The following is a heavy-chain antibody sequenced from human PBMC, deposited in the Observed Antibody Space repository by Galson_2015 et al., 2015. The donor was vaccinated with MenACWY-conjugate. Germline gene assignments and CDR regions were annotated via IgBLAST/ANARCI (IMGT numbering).Heavy chain of an antibody. Sequence: SVKVSCKASGYTFTSYAMHWVRQAPGQRLEWMGWINAGNGNTKYSQKFQGRVTITRDTSASTAYMELSSLRSEDTAVYYCARDVDIVATPGSWFDPWGQGTLVTVSS. CDR2: INAGNGNT. CDR1: GYTFTSYA. D-gene: IGHD5-12*01. CDR3: ARDVDIVATPGSWFDP. J-gene: IGHJ5*02. V-gene: IGHV1-3*01.